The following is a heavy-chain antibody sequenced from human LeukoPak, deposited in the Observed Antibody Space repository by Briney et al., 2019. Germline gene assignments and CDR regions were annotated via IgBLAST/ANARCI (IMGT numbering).Heavy chain of an antibody. Sequence: ASVKVSCTASGYTFTGYCMHWVRQAPGQGLEWMGWINPNSGGTNYAQKFQGRVTMTRDTSISTAYMELSRLRSDDTAVYYCARDRAGVSDYWGQGTLVTVSS. V-gene: IGHV1-2*02. CDR1: GYTFTGYC. CDR2: INPNSGGT. CDR3: ARDRAGVSDY. J-gene: IGHJ4*02. D-gene: IGHD7-27*01.